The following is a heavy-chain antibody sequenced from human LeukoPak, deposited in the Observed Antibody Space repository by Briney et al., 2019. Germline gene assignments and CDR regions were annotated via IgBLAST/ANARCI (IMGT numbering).Heavy chain of an antibody. CDR3: ARGEVWFDP. V-gene: IGHV3-21*01. CDR1: GFTFSVYA. CDR2: ISSSSTYI. J-gene: IGHJ5*02. Sequence: GGSLRLSCAASGFTFSVYAMTWVRQAPGKGLEWVSSISSSSTYIYYADSMKGRFTISRDNAKNSLYLQMYSLRAEDTAVYYCARGEVWFDPWGQGTLVTVSS.